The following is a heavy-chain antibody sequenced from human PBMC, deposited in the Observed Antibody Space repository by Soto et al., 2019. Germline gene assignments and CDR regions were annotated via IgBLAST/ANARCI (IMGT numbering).Heavy chain of an antibody. CDR1: GASVSSGNYY. J-gene: IGHJ4*02. CDR2: ISYSGST. CDR3: ARGGGCYYAY. Sequence: QVQLQESGPGLVKPSETLSLTCTVSGASVSSGNYYWSWIRQPPGKGLECIGYISYSGSTNYNPSLKSRVRRSIDTSENHFSLKLSSVTAADTAVYYCARGGGCYYAYWGQGTLVTVSS. D-gene: IGHD2-15*01. V-gene: IGHV4-61*03.